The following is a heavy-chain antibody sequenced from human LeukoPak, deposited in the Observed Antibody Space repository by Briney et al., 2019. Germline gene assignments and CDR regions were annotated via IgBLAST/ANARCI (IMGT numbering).Heavy chain of an antibody. CDR2: INPNSGGT. V-gene: IGHV1-2*02. D-gene: IGHD3-3*01. CDR1: GYIFTSNY. Sequence: ASVKVSCKASGYIFTSNYMHWVRQAPGQGLEWMGWINPNSGGTNYAQKFQGRVTMTRDTSISTAYMELSRLRSDDTAVYYCARSPVLRFLEWLAESAFDYGGQGTLVTVSS. J-gene: IGHJ4*02. CDR3: ARSPVLRFLEWLAESAFDY.